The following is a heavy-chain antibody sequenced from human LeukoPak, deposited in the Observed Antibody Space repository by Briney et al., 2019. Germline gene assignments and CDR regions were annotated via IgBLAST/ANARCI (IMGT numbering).Heavy chain of an antibody. V-gene: IGHV1-46*01. Sequence: ASVKVSCKASGYSFTSYYMHWVRQAPGQGLEWMGMINPTGGSTDYAQKFQGRVTMTRDMSTSTVYMELSSLRAEDTALYYCAKLTNYYDSSGYPGGDAFDIWGQGTMVTVSS. CDR2: INPTGGST. D-gene: IGHD3-22*01. J-gene: IGHJ3*02. CDR3: AKLTNYYDSSGYPGGDAFDI. CDR1: GYSFTSYY.